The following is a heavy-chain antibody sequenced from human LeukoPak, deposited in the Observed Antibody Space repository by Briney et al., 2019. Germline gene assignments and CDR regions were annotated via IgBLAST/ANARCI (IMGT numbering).Heavy chain of an antibody. CDR3: ARHDTSHYYYYYMDV. CDR2: IYYSGST. D-gene: IGHD3-22*01. Sequence: LETLSLTCTVSGDSIGSYHWSWIRQPPGKGLEWIGYIYYSGSTNYNPSLKSRVTISVDTSKNKFSLKLSSVTAADTAVYYCARHDTSHYYYYYMDVWGKGTTVTVSS. CDR1: GDSIGSYH. J-gene: IGHJ6*03. V-gene: IGHV4-59*01.